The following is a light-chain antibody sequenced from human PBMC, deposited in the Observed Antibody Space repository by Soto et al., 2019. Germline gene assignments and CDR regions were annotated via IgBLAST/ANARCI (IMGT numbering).Light chain of an antibody. Sequence: DIQMTQSPSTLSASVGDTVTVTCRASQTISSWLAWYQQKPGKAPKLLIYTASSLQSGVPSRFSGSGSGTDFTLTINGLQPEDFATYYCQQAASFPITFGQGTRLEIK. V-gene: IGKV1-12*01. J-gene: IGKJ5*01. CDR3: QQAASFPIT. CDR1: QTISSW. CDR2: TAS.